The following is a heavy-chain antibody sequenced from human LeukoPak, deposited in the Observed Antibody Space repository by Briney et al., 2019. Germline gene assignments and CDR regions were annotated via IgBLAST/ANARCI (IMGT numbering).Heavy chain of an antibody. CDR3: ADVDTAMV. CDR1: GSTFSSYS. J-gene: IGHJ4*02. Sequence: GGSLRLSCAAPGSTFSSYSMNWVRQAPGKGLEWVSSISSSSSYIYYADSVKGRFTISRDNAKNSLYLQMNSLRAEDTAVYYCADVDTAMVWGQGTLVTVSS. V-gene: IGHV3-21*01. D-gene: IGHD5-18*01. CDR2: ISSSSSYI.